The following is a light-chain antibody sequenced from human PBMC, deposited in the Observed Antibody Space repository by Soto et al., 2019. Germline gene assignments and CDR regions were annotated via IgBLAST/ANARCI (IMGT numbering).Light chain of an antibody. CDR2: DAS. Sequence: EIVLTQSPATLSLSPGERATLSCRASQSISSYLAWYQQKPDQAPRLLIYDASNRATVIPARFSGSGSGTDFTLTISSLEPEDFAVYYCHQRSTWPFTFGPGNKVDIK. CDR1: QSISSY. J-gene: IGKJ3*01. CDR3: HQRSTWPFT. V-gene: IGKV3-11*01.